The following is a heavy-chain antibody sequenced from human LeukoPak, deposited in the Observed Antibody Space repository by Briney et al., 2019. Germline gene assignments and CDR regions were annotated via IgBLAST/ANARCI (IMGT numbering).Heavy chain of an antibody. CDR1: GFTFSSYS. Sequence: GGSLRLSCAASGFTFSSYSMNWVRQAPGKGLEWVSAISGSGGSTYYADSVKGRFTISRDNSKNTLYLQMNSLSAEDTAVYYCAKDLSPLYYYYGMDVWGQGTTVTVSS. CDR2: ISGSGGST. V-gene: IGHV3-23*01. J-gene: IGHJ6*02. CDR3: AKDLSPLYYYYGMDV.